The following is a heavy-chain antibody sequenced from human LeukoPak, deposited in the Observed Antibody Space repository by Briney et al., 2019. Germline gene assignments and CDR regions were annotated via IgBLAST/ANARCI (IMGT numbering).Heavy chain of an antibody. CDR3: ARVRQDYDFWSGYYYGMDV. V-gene: IGHV4-59*01. Sequence: SETLSLTCTVSGGSISSYYWSWIRQPPGKGLEWIGYIYYSGSTNYNSSLKSRVTISVDTSKHQFSLKLSSVTAADTAVYYCARVRQDYDFWSGYYYGMDVWGQGTTVTVSS. CDR2: IYYSGST. CDR1: GGSISSYY. D-gene: IGHD3-3*01. J-gene: IGHJ6*02.